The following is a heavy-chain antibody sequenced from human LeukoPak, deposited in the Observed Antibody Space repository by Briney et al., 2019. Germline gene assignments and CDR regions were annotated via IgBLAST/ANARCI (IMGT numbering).Heavy chain of an antibody. V-gene: IGHV3-9*01. J-gene: IGHJ4*02. CDR3: AKGHYYDSSSFDY. CDR2: ISWNSGSI. CDR1: GFTFDDYA. Sequence: PGGSLRLSCAASGFTFDDYAMHWVRQAPGKGLEWVSGISWNSGSIGYADSVKGRFTISRDNAKNSLYLQMNSLRAEDTALYYCAKGHYYDSSSFDYWGQGTLVTVSS. D-gene: IGHD3-22*01.